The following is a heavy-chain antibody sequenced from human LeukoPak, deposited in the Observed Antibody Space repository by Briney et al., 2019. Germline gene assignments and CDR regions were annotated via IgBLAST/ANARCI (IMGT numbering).Heavy chain of an antibody. D-gene: IGHD6-19*01. V-gene: IGHV1-18*01. CDR3: ARVLAVAEFDNWFDP. CDR2: ISAYNGNT. Sequence: ASVKVSCKASGYTFTSYGISWVRQAPGQGLEWMGWISAYNGNTSYAQKLQGRVTMTTDTSTSTAYMELRSLRSDDTAVYYCARVLAVAEFDNWFDPWGQGTLVTVSS. CDR1: GYTFTSYG. J-gene: IGHJ5*02.